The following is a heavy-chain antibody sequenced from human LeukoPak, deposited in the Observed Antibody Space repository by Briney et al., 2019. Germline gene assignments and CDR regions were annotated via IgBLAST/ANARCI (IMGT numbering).Heavy chain of an antibody. Sequence: SETLSLTCTVSGGSISSSSYYWGWIRQPPGKGLEWIGSIYYSGSTYYNPSLKSRATISVDTSKNQFSLKLRSVTAADTAVYYCARVYYSRSYDYWYFDLWGRGTLVTVSS. V-gene: IGHV4-39*07. CDR3: ARVYYSRSYDYWYFDL. CDR2: IYYSGST. D-gene: IGHD6-13*01. J-gene: IGHJ2*01. CDR1: GGSISSSSYY.